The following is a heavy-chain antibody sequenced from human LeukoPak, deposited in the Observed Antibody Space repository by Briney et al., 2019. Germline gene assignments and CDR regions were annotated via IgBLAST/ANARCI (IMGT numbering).Heavy chain of an antibody. CDR1: GFSFTSYW. Sequence: GESLKISCKGSGFSFTSYWIGWVRQMPGKGLEWMGIIYPGDSDTRYSPSFQGQVTISADKSISTAYLQWSSLKAADTAVYYCARHRPSVDLGALDYWGQGTLVTISS. V-gene: IGHV5-51*01. J-gene: IGHJ4*02. CDR2: IYPGDSDT. CDR3: ARHRPSVDLGALDY. D-gene: IGHD1-26*01.